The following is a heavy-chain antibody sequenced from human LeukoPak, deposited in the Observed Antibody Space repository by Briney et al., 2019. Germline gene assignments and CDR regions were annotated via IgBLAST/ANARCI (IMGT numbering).Heavy chain of an antibody. CDR1: GFTFRNYG. V-gene: IGHV3-30*18. J-gene: IGHJ5*02. CDR2: ISYDGSYK. CDR3: AKSSRGTSSWFDP. Sequence: PERSLRLSCAASGFTFRNYGMHWVRQAPGEGLEWVALISYDGSYKYYADSVEGRCTISRDNSRNTLSLQMNSLKPDDTAVYYCAKSSRGTSSWFDPWGQGTLVTVSS. D-gene: IGHD4-17*01.